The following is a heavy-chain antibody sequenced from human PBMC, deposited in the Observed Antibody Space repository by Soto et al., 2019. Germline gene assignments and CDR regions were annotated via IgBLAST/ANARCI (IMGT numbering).Heavy chain of an antibody. J-gene: IGHJ6*02. D-gene: IGHD3-9*01. Sequence: PSETLSLTCTVSGGSISSYYWSWIRQPPGKGLEWIGYMYNTGSTIYNPSLKSRVTISVDTSKNQFSLKLNSLRAEDTAVYYCAKDDILTGHYYYYGMDVWGQGTTVTVSS. CDR2: MYNTGST. V-gene: IGHV4-59*12. CDR1: GGSISSYY. CDR3: AKDDILTGHYYYYGMDV.